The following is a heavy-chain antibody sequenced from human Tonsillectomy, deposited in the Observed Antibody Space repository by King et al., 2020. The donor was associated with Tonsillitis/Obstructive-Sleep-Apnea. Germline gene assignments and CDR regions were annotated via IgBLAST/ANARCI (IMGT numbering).Heavy chain of an antibody. D-gene: IGHD2-21*02. CDR2: ISSSGSTI. CDR3: ARGGAYCGGDCYSRAFDI. J-gene: IGHJ3*02. CDR1: GFTFSSYE. Sequence: VQLVESGGGLVQPGGSLRLSCAASGFTFSSYEMNWVRQAPGKGLEWVSYISSSGSTIYYADSVKGRFTISRDNAKNSLYLQMNRLRAEDTAVYYCARGGAYCGGDCYSRAFDIWGQGTMVTVSS. V-gene: IGHV3-48*03.